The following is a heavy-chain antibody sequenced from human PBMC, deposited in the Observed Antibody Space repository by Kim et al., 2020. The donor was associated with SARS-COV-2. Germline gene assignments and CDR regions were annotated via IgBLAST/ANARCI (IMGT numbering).Heavy chain of an antibody. CDR2: INPRGGRT. CDR1: GYTFGNFY. J-gene: IGHJ6*02. V-gene: IGHV1-46*01. D-gene: IGHD2-21*01. CDR3: ARVLSLSFCGGDCYSGMDV. Sequence: ASVKVSCKAFGYTFGNFYIHWVRQAPGQGLEWMGLINPRGGRTTYAQKFQGRVTITSDTSTRTVYMELSSLRSEDTAVYYCARVLSLSFCGGDCYSGMDVWGQGTAVTVSS.